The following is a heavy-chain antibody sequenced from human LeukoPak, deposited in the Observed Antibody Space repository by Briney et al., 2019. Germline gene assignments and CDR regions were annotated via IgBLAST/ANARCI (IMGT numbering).Heavy chain of an antibody. J-gene: IGHJ4*02. CDR2: ISAYNGNT. CDR3: ARGYDTSSDFDY. V-gene: IGHV1-18*01. CDR1: GYTFTSYG. D-gene: IGHD3-16*01. Sequence: ASVKVSCKASGYTFTSYGISWVRQAPGQGLEWMGWISAYNGNTNYAQKFQGRVTMTTDTSTSTAYLEMRSLRSDDTAVYYCARGYDTSSDFDYWGQGTLVTVSS.